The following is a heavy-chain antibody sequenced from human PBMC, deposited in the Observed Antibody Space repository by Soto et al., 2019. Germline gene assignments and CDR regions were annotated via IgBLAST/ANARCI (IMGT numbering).Heavy chain of an antibody. CDR1: GYTFTGYY. J-gene: IGHJ5*02. CDR2: INPNSGGT. CDR3: ASDGCSGGSCHSNWFHP. V-gene: IGHV1-2*02. Sequence: ASVKVSCKASGYTFTGYYMHWVRQAPGQGLEWMGWINPNSGGTNYAQKFQGRVTMTRDTSISTAYMELSRLRSDDTAVYYCASDGCSGGSCHSNWFHPWGQGTLVTVSS. D-gene: IGHD2-15*01.